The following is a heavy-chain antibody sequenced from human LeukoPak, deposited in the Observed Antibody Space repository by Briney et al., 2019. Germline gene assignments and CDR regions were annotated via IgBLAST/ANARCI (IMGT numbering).Heavy chain of an antibody. D-gene: IGHD4-17*01. J-gene: IGHJ4*02. CDR1: GTSFTSYY. Sequence: SETLSLTCGVSGTSFTSYYWSWIRQTPGKGLEWIGEVNHSGYTNMNPSLKSRVTISVDTSKNQFSLMITCVTAADTAVYFCARMTTGHDYWGQGILVTVSS. V-gene: IGHV4-34*01. CDR3: ARMTTGHDY. CDR2: VNHSGYT.